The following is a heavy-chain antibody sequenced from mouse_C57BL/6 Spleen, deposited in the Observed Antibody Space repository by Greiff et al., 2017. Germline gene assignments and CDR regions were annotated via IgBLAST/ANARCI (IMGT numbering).Heavy chain of an antibody. CDR3: ARRGYGYAMDY. Sequence: QVQLQQPGAELVRPGTSVKLSCKASGYTFTSYWMHWVKQRPGQGLEWIGVIDPSDSYTNYNQKFKGKATLTVDTSSSTAYMQLSSLTSEDSAVYYCARRGYGYAMDYWGQGTSVTVSS. CDR1: GYTFTSYW. D-gene: IGHD2-2*01. CDR2: IDPSDSYT. J-gene: IGHJ4*01. V-gene: IGHV1-59*01.